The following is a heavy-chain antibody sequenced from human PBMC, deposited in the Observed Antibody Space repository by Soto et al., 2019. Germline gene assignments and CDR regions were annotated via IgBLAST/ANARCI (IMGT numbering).Heavy chain of an antibody. Sequence: GASVKVSCKASGYTFTSYDINWVRQATGQGLEWMGWMNPNSGNTGYAQKFQGRVTMTRNTSISTAYMELSSLRSEDTAVYYCARSLRTGPAYYYDSSGYYPLSFDIWGQGTMVTVSS. CDR2: MNPNSGNT. J-gene: IGHJ3*02. V-gene: IGHV1-8*01. CDR3: ARSLRTGPAYYYDSSGYYPLSFDI. CDR1: GYTFTSYD. D-gene: IGHD3-22*01.